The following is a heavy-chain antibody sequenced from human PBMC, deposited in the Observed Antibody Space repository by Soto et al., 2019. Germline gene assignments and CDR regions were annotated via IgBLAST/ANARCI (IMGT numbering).Heavy chain of an antibody. CDR2: IYYSGNS. CDR1: GASISGYY. CDR3: ARSHDFNYGGGFDL. J-gene: IGHJ3*01. D-gene: IGHD4-17*01. V-gene: IGHV4-59*01. Sequence: QVQLQESGPGLVKPSETLSLTCSVSGASISGYYWSWMRQPPGKGLQWIGYIYYSGNSNYNPSLKSRVTISLGTSNNQVSLKLSSVTAADTAVYFCARSHDFNYGGGFDLWGQGTLVTVSS.